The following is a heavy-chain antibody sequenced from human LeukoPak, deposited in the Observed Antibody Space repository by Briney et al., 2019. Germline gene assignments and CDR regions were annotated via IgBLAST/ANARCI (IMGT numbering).Heavy chain of an antibody. CDR2: ISGSGGST. CDR3: AKLNYYDSSGSDY. V-gene: IGHV3-23*01. Sequence: GGSLRLSCAASGFTFSSYAMSWVRQAPGKGLEWVSAISGSGGSTYYADSVKGRFTISRDNSKNTLYLRMNSLRAEDTAVYYCAKLNYYDSSGSDYWGQGTLVTVSS. J-gene: IGHJ4*02. CDR1: GFTFSSYA. D-gene: IGHD3-22*01.